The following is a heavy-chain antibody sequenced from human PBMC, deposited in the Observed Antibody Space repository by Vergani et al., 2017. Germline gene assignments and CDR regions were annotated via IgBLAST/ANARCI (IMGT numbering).Heavy chain of an antibody. CDR1: GGSISSSSYY. D-gene: IGHD6-13*01. V-gene: IGHV4-39*01. J-gene: IGHJ3*02. Sequence: QLQLQESGPGLVKPSETLSLTCTVSGGSISSSSYYWGWIRQPPGKGLEWIGSIYYSGSTYYNPSLKSRVTISVDTSKNQFSLKLSSVTAADTAVYYCARHIESLQLVQSDAFDIWGQGTMVTVSS. CDR3: ARHIESLQLVQSDAFDI. CDR2: IYYSGST.